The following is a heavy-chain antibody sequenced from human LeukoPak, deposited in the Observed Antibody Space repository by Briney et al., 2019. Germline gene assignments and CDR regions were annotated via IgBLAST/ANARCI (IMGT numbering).Heavy chain of an antibody. Sequence: PSETLSLTCTVSGGSVSSGSYYWSWIRQPPGKGLEWIGYIYYSGSTNYNPSLKSRVTISVDTSKNQFSLKLSSVTAADTAVYYCAREGRDYYDSSGYYHFDYWGQGTLVTVSS. V-gene: IGHV4-61*01. D-gene: IGHD3-22*01. CDR3: AREGRDYYDSSGYYHFDY. CDR1: GGSVSSGSYY. CDR2: IYYSGST. J-gene: IGHJ4*02.